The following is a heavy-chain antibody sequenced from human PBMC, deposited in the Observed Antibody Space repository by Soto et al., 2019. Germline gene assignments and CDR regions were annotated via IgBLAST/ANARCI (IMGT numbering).Heavy chain of an antibody. CDR2: SSYGGSNK. CDR1: GFTFSAFG. D-gene: IGHD3-3*01. J-gene: IGHJ6*02. Sequence: SGGSLRLSCVASGFTFSAFGMHWVRQAPGKGLEWVAISSYGGSNKYYGDSVQGRFTISRDNSRDTLYLQMNSLRAEDTAVYYFAKLYYDFWSGYWVPHYYGMDVWGQGTTVTVSS. V-gene: IGHV3-30*18. CDR3: AKLYYDFWSGYWVPHYYGMDV.